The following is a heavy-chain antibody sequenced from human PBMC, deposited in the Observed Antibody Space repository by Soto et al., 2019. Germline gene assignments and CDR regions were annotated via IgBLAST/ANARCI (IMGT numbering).Heavy chain of an antibody. CDR1: GGSVSSGSYN. Sequence: QLQLQESGPGLVKPSETLSLTCTVSGGSVSSGSYNWGWVRQPPGKGLEWIGSVYYSGSTYYNPSLESRVTISVDKSKNQFSLKLMSLSAADTAVYYCGRLEGLATISYYFDYWGQGALVTVSS. J-gene: IGHJ4*02. V-gene: IGHV4-39*01. D-gene: IGHD3-9*01. CDR3: GRLEGLATISYYFDY. CDR2: VYYSGST.